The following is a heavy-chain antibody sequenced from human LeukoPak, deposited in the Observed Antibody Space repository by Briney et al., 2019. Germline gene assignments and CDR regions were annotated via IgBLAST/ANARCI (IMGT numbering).Heavy chain of an antibody. J-gene: IGHJ5*02. Sequence: SETLSLTCTVSGGSISSSSYYWGWIRQPPGKGLEWIGSIYYSGSTYYNPSLKSRVTISVDTSKNQFSLKLSSVTAADTAVYYCATHPKYSYGFSWFDPWGQGTLVTVSS. V-gene: IGHV4-39*07. D-gene: IGHD5-18*01. CDR1: GGSISSSSYY. CDR3: ATHPKYSYGFSWFDP. CDR2: IYYSGST.